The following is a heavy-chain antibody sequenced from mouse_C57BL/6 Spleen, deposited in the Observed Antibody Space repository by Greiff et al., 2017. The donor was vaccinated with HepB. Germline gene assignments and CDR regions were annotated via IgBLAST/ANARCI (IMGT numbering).Heavy chain of an antibody. J-gene: IGHJ2*01. Sequence: EVKLVESGGGLVQPGGSLSLSCAASGFTFTDYYMSWVRQPPGKALEWLGFIRNKATGYTTEYSASVKGRFTISRDNSQRILYLQMNALRAEDSATYYCARCSTGTRFDYWGQGTTLTVSS. CDR3: ARCSTGTRFDY. D-gene: IGHD4-1*02. CDR2: IRNKATGYTT. V-gene: IGHV7-3*01. CDR1: GFTFTDYY.